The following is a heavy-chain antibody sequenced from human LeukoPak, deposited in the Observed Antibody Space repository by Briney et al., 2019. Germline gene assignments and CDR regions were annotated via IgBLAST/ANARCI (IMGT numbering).Heavy chain of an antibody. Sequence: GGSLRLSCAASGFTFSSYAMSWVRQAPGKGLASVSAISGSGGSTYYADSVKGRFTISRDNSKNTLYLQMNSLRAEDTAVYYSAKGIVVIPLEAFDIWGQGTMVTVSS. CDR2: ISGSGGST. CDR3: AKGIVVIPLEAFDI. CDR1: GFTFSSYA. J-gene: IGHJ3*02. V-gene: IGHV3-23*01. D-gene: IGHD3-22*01.